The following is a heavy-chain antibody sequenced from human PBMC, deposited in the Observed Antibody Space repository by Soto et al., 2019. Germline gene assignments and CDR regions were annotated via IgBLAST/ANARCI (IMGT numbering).Heavy chain of an antibody. J-gene: IGHJ4*02. CDR1: GFTFSIYA. CDR3: ARLYYDSSGDFDV. D-gene: IGHD3-22*01. Sequence: GGSLRLSCAASGFTFSIYAMHWVRQAPGKGLEYVSGIINNGGRTYYANSVKGRFTISRDNSKNTLFLQMGSLTAEDMAVYYCARLYYDSSGDFDVWGQGTLVTVSS. V-gene: IGHV3-64*01. CDR2: IINNGGRT.